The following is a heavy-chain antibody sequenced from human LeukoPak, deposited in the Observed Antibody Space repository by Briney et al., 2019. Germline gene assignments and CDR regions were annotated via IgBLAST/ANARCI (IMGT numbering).Heavy chain of an antibody. CDR3: ARGVVWSGYYTPRVVIGFDY. CDR2: INHSGTT. J-gene: IGHJ4*02. D-gene: IGHD3-3*01. CDR1: GESLSGYY. Sequence: SETLSLTCGVYGESLSGYYWSWIRQPPGKGLEWIGEINHSGTTNYNPSLKSRVNISVGTSKKQFSLKLNSVTAADTAVFYCARGVVWSGYYTPRVVIGFDYWGQGTLVTVSS. V-gene: IGHV4-34*01.